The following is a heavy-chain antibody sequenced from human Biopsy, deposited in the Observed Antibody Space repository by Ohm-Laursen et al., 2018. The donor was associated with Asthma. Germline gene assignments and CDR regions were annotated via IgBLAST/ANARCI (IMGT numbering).Heavy chain of an antibody. Sequence: SLRLSCAASGFDLRDYIMNWVRRAPGKGLEWVASISSLSRYIYHATSLRGRFTISRDNAKRSLYLQMDSLRGDDTAVYYCSRDFTIGSGSPFHFWGRGTLVTVSS. V-gene: IGHV3-21*01. CDR1: GFDLRDYI. D-gene: IGHD3-10*01. CDR3: SRDFTIGSGSPFHF. J-gene: IGHJ4*02. CDR2: ISSLSRYI.